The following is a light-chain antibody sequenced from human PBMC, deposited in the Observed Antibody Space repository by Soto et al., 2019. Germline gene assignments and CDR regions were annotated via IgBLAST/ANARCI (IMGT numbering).Light chain of an antibody. V-gene: IGKV1-5*03. CDR3: QQYNSFSTYT. Sequence: DIQMTQSPSTLSASVGDRVTLTCRASQSISSWLAWYQQKPGKAPKLLIYKASSLETGVPSRFSGSGSGTELNLTISSLQPDDLATYYCQQYNSFSTYTFGQGTKLEIK. CDR1: QSISSW. J-gene: IGKJ2*01. CDR2: KAS.